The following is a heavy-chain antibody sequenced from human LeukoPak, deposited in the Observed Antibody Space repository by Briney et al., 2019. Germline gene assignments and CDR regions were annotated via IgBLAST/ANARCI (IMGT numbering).Heavy chain of an antibody. V-gene: IGHV3-48*01. J-gene: IGHJ4*02. CDR1: GFTFSSYS. Sequence: GGSLRLSRAASGFTFSSYSMNWVRQAPGKGLEWVSYIDSSSSTIYYADSVKGRFTISRDNAKNSLYLQMNSLRAEDTAVYYCASPFDYWGQGTLVTVSS. CDR2: IDSSSSTI. CDR3: ASPFDY.